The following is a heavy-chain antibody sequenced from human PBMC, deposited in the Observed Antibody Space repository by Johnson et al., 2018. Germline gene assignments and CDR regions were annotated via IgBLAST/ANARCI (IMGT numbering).Heavy chain of an antibody. CDR3: AKDQSASPRRYIQA. V-gene: IGHV3-9*01. CDR2: ISWNSGSI. CDR1: GFTFDDHA. J-gene: IGHJ1*01. Sequence: VQLVESGGGLVQPGRSLRLSCAASGFTFDDHAMHWVRQAPGKGLEWVSGISWNSGSIGYADSVEGRFPVTRDNAKTSLYLQMNRLSAEDPAWYYCAKDQSASPRRYIQAWGQGTLVTVSS.